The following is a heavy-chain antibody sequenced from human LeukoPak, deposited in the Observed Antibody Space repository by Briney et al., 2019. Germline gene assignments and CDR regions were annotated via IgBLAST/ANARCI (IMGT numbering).Heavy chain of an antibody. CDR2: ISGSSSNI. Sequence: GGSLRLSCAASEFTFSSYSMNWVRQAPGKGLEWVSYISGSSSNIYYAESVKGRFTISRGNAKNSLSLQMSSLRAEDTAVYYCASQMGLEYWGQGALVTVSS. D-gene: IGHD2-8*01. CDR1: EFTFSSYS. J-gene: IGHJ4*02. CDR3: ASQMGLEY. V-gene: IGHV3-48*01.